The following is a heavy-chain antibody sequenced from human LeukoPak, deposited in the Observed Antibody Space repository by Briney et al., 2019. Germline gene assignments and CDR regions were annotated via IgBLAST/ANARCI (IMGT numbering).Heavy chain of an antibody. J-gene: IGHJ4*02. CDR2: INHSGST. V-gene: IGHV4-34*01. CDR3: ARARGMVRNFDY. D-gene: IGHD5-18*01. Sequence: PSETLSLTCAVYGRSFSGYYWSWIRQLPGKGLEWIGEINHSGSTNYNPSLKSRVTISVDTSKNQFSLKLSSVTAADTAVYYCARARGMVRNFDYWGQGTLVTVSS. CDR1: GRSFSGYY.